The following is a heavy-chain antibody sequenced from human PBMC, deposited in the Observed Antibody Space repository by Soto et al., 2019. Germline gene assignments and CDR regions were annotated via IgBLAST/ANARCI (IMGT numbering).Heavy chain of an antibody. CDR3: ARDSPRNYDSSGPYDY. J-gene: IGHJ4*02. CDR1: GGSVSSGSYY. V-gene: IGHV4-61*01. CDR2: IYYSGST. D-gene: IGHD3-22*01. Sequence: SETLSLTCTVSGGSVSSGSYYWIWIRHPPGKGLEWIGYIYYSGSTNYNPSLKSRVTISVDTSKNQFSLKLSSVTAADTAVYYCARDSPRNYDSSGPYDYWGQGTLVTVSS.